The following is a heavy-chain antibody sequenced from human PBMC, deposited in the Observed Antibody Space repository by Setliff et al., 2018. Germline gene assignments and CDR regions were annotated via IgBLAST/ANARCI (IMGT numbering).Heavy chain of an antibody. V-gene: IGHV1-69*13. J-gene: IGHJ4*01. CDR3: ARGTRDKIVVVCYYFSFDS. D-gene: IGHD3-22*01. Sequence: SVKVSCKASGGTFRSYAFNWVRQAPGQGLEWMGRIIPIFGTADYAQILQGRVTISADESTTTAYMELSSLKSEDTAVYYCARGTRDKIVVVCYYFSFDSWGQGTLVTVSS. CDR1: GGTFRSYA. CDR2: IIPIFGTA.